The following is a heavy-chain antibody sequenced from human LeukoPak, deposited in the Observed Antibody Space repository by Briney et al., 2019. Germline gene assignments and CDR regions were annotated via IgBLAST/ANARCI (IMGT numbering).Heavy chain of an antibody. J-gene: IGHJ2*01. V-gene: IGHV3-53*01. Sequence: GGFLRLSCAASGFTVSTNYMNWVRQAPGKGLEWVSILYSGSSTYYADSVEGRFTISRDSSKNTLFLQMNDLRAEDTAVYYCARVGDHFHWYLDLWGRGTLVTVSS. CDR2: LYSGSST. D-gene: IGHD3-3*02. CDR3: ARVGDHFHWYLDL. CDR1: GFTVSTNY.